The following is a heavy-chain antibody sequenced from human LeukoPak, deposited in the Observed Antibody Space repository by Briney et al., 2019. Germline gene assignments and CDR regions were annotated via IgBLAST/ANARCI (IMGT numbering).Heavy chain of an antibody. V-gene: IGHV1-2*02. D-gene: IGHD3-22*01. CDR1: GYTFTGYY. CDR2: INPNSGGT. J-gene: IGHJ4*02. CDR3: ATTYYYDSSGYYWAYFDY. Sequence: ASVKVSCKASGYTFTGYYMHWVRQAPGQGLEWMGWINPNSGGTNYARKFQGRVTMTRDTSISTAYMELSRLRSDDTAVYYCATTYYYDSSGYYWAYFDYWGQGTLVTVSS.